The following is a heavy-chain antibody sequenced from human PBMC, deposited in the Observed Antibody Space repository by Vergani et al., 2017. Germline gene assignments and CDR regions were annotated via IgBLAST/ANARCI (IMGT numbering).Heavy chain of an antibody. CDR3: ARILSSGYQANWFDP. CDR1: GCSISSYY. J-gene: IGHJ5*02. D-gene: IGHD3-22*01. CDR2: IYTSGST. Sequence: QVQLQESGPGLVKPSETLSLTCTVSGCSISSYYWSWIRPPAGKGLEWIGRIYTSGSTNYNPSLKSRVTMSVDTSKNQFYLKLSSVTAADTAVYYCARILSSGYQANWFDPWGQGTLVTVSS. V-gene: IGHV4-4*07.